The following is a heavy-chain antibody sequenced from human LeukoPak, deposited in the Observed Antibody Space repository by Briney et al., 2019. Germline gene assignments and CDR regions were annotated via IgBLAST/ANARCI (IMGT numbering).Heavy chain of an antibody. CDR2: TSTGSSTK. CDR1: GFTFSTYS. J-gene: IGHJ3*02. Sequence: GRSLRLSCAASGFTFSTYSMNWVRQAPGKGLEWISYTSTGSSTKYYADSVKGRFTISRDNVKNSLYLQMNSLRDEDTAVYFCARDKAFDIWGQGTMVTVSS. CDR3: ARDKAFDI. V-gene: IGHV3-48*02.